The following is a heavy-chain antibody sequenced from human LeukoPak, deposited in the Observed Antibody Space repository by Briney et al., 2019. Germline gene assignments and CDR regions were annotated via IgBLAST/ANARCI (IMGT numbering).Heavy chain of an antibody. CDR2: IYYSGST. CDR1: GGSISSSSYY. Sequence: PSETLSLTCTVSGGSISSSSYYWGWIRQPPGKGLEWIGSIYYSGSTYYNPSPKSRVTISVATSQNQFSLKLSSVTAADTAVYYCARVAPYSSSSGTLGFDPWGQGTLVTVSS. J-gene: IGHJ5*02. D-gene: IGHD6-6*01. V-gene: IGHV4-39*07. CDR3: ARVAPYSSSSGTLGFDP.